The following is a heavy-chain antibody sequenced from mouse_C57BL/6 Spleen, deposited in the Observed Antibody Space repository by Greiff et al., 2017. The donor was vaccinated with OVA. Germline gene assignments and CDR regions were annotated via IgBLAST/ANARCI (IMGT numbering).Heavy chain of an antibody. CDR2: ISDGGSYT. Sequence: EVQVVESGGGLVKPGGSLKLSCAASGFTFSSYAMSWVRQTPEKRLEWVATISDGGSYTYYPDNVKGRFTISRDNAKNNLYLQMSHLKSEDTAMYYCARDRNYYGSSLSYYFDYWGQGTTLTVSS. CDR1: GFTFSSYA. V-gene: IGHV5-4*01. CDR3: ARDRNYYGSSLSYYFDY. D-gene: IGHD1-1*01. J-gene: IGHJ2*01.